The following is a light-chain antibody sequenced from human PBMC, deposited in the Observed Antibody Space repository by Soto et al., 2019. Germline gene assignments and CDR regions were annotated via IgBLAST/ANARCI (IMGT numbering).Light chain of an antibody. CDR1: QSISSW. Sequence: DIRMSQSLSTVSAYEGDRVTISCRASQSISSWLAWYQQKPGRAPKLLIYDASILESGVPSRFSGSGSGTEFTLTISSLQPDDFATYYCQQYNSYSWTFGQGTKVDI. CDR3: QQYNSYSWT. J-gene: IGKJ1*01. CDR2: DAS. V-gene: IGKV1-5*01.